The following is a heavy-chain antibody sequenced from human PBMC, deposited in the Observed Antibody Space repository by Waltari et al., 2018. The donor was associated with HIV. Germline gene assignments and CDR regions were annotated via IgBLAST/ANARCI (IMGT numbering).Heavy chain of an antibody. J-gene: IGHJ4*02. CDR2: IWDDGSNK. D-gene: IGHD6-19*01. Sequence: GLEWVGVIWDDGSNKYYEDSVKGRFTISRDNSKNTLYVQMNSLRAEDTAVYYCARERRYSSGWSFDYWGQGTLVTVSS. V-gene: IGHV3-33*01. CDR3: ARERRYSSGWSFDY.